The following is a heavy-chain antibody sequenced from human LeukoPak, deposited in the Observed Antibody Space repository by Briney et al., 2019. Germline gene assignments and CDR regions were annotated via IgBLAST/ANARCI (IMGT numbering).Heavy chain of an antibody. CDR3: ARDLGRAFDI. V-gene: IGHV4-59*01. D-gene: IGHD3-16*01. CDR2: IYYSGST. CDR1: GGSISSYY. Sequence: PSETLSLTCTVSGGSISSYYWSWIRQPPGKGLEWIGYIYYSGSTNYNPSLKSRVTISVDTSKNQFSLKLSSVTAADTAVYYCARDLGRAFDIWGQGTMVTVSS. J-gene: IGHJ3*02.